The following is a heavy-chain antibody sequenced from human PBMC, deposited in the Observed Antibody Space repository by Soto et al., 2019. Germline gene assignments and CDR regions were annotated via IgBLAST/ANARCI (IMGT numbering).Heavy chain of an antibody. V-gene: IGHV3-30-3*01. CDR1: GFTFSSYA. J-gene: IGHJ3*02. CDR2: ISYDGSNK. Sequence: QVQLVESGGGVVQPGRSLRLSCAASGFTFSSYAMHWVRQAPGKGLEWVAVISYDGSNKYYADSVKGRFTISRDNSKKTLYLQMNSLRAEDTAVYYCARDPKGDTATYAFDIWGQGTMVTVSS. CDR3: ARDPKGDTATYAFDI. D-gene: IGHD5-18*01.